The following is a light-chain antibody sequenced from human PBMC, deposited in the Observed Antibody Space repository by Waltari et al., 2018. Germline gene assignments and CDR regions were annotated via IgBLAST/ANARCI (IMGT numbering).Light chain of an antibody. CDR2: RND. CDR1: SSNIRSNF. Sequence: QSVVTQPPSASGPPGQRVTISCSGSSSNIRSNFVYWYQQLPGATPKVLIFRNDRRPAGVPDRFSGSKSGTSASLDISGLRSEDEANYYCATWDGSLSAVVFGGGTKLTVL. CDR3: ATWDGSLSAVV. J-gene: IGLJ2*01. V-gene: IGLV1-47*01.